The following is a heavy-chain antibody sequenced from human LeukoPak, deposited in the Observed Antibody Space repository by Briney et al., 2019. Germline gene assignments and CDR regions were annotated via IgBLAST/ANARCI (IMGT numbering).Heavy chain of an antibody. CDR1: GGSISSSSYY. J-gene: IGHJ3*02. CDR3: ASSSAHSRGGAFDI. D-gene: IGHD6-13*01. V-gene: IGHV4-39*01. CDR2: IYYSGST. Sequence: SETLSLTCTVSGGSISSSSYYWGWIRQPPGKGLEWIGSIYYSGSTYYNPSLKSRVTISVDTSKNQFSLKLSSVTAADTAVYYCASSSAHSRGGAFDIWGQGTMVTVSS.